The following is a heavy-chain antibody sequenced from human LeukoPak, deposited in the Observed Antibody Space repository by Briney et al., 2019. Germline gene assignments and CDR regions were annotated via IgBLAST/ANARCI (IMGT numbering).Heavy chain of an antibody. D-gene: IGHD2-2*02. V-gene: IGHV1-46*01. CDR2: INPSGGST. Sequence: ASVKVSCKASGYTFTSYYMHWVRQAPGQGLEWMGIINPSGGSTSYAQKFQGRVTMTRDTSTSTVYMELSSLRSDDTAVYYCARDWDVVVPAAIEGTDYWGQGTLVTVSS. CDR3: ARDWDVVVPAAIEGTDY. J-gene: IGHJ4*02. CDR1: GYTFTSYY.